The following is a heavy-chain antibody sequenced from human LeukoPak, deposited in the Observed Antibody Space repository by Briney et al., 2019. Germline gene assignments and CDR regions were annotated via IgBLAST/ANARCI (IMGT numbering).Heavy chain of an antibody. D-gene: IGHD4-11*01. CDR3: AKERRFTDFFDY. CDR1: GFTFSSYA. CDR2: ISGSGGST. Sequence: GGSLRLSCAASGFTFSSYAMSWVRQAPGKGLEWVSAISGSGGSTYYADSVKGRFTISRDNSKNTLYLQMSSLRAEDTAVYHCAKERRFTDFFDYWGQGTLVTVSS. J-gene: IGHJ4*02. V-gene: IGHV3-23*01.